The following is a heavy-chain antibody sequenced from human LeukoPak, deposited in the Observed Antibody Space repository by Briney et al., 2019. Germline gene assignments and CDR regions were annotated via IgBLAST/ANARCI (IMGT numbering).Heavy chain of an antibody. J-gene: IGHJ4*02. CDR3: ARSPVVVPADLDY. CDR1: GYTFTGYY. Sequence: GASVKVSCKASGYTFTGYYMHWVRHAPGQGLEWMGWINPNSGGTNYAQKFQGRVTMTRDTSISTAYMELSRLRSDDTAVYYCARSPVVVPADLDYWGQGTLVTVSS. D-gene: IGHD2-2*01. CDR2: INPNSGGT. V-gene: IGHV1-2*02.